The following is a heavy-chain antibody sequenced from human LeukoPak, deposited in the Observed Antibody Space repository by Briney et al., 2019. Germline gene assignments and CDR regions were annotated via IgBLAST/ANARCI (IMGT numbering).Heavy chain of an antibody. V-gene: IGHV3-23*01. J-gene: IGHJ4*02. CDR1: GFTFSSYA. Sequence: PGGSLRLSCAASGFTFSSYAMSWVRQAPGKGLEWVSAISGSGGSTYCADSVKGRFTISRDNSKNTLYLQMNSLRAEDTAVYYCAKGVGYSSSWYYFDYWGQGTLVTVSS. CDR2: ISGSGGST. CDR3: AKGVGYSSSWYYFDY. D-gene: IGHD6-13*01.